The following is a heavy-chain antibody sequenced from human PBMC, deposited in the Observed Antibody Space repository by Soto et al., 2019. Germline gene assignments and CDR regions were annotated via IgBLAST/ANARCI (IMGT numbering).Heavy chain of an antibody. CDR1: GYTLTELS. Sequence: ASVKVSCKVSGYTLTELSMHWVRQAPGKGLEWMGGFDPEDGETIYAQKFQGRVTMTEDTSTDTAYMELSSLRSEDTAVYYCATDARGYSNYYYGMDVWGQGTTVTVSS. V-gene: IGHV1-24*01. CDR2: FDPEDGET. CDR3: ATDARGYSNYYYGMDV. D-gene: IGHD4-4*01. J-gene: IGHJ6*02.